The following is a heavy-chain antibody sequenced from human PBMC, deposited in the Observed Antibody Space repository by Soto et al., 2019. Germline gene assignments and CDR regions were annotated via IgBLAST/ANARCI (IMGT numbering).Heavy chain of an antibody. Sequence: QVQLVESGGGVVQPGRSLRLSCAASGFTFNNYGMHWVRQAPGKGLEWVAVIWNDGRNSYYANSVKGRFTISRDNSKTTLYRQMSRPKAEDTAVYYWARRQTSPPTRAAAAARGGRAVWGQGTTVTVSS. CDR3: ARRQTSPPTRAAAAARGGRAV. CDR1: GFTFNNYG. J-gene: IGHJ6*02. CDR2: IWNDGRNS. V-gene: IGHV3-33*01. D-gene: IGHD6-13*01.